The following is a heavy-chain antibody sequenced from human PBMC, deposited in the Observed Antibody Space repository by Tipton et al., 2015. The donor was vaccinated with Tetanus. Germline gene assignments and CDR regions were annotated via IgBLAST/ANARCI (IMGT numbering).Heavy chain of an antibody. CDR3: AREADCSGGSCFSGDFDN. CDR1: GFIFSSYG. CDR2: SWYDGTDK. D-gene: IGHD2-15*01. Sequence: SLRLSCAASGFIFSSYGIHWVRQAPGKGLEWVAVSWYDGTDKYYADSVKGRFTISRDNSKNTLYLQMNSLRAEDTAVSYCAREADCSGGSCFSGDFDNWGQGTQVTVSS. J-gene: IGHJ4*02. V-gene: IGHV3-33*01.